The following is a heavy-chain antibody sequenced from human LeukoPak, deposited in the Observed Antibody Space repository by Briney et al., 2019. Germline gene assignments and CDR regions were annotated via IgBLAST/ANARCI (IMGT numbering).Heavy chain of an antibody. CDR3: ARGTTTYFDYYYLDV. V-gene: IGHV4-59*01. CDR1: GGSISSYY. Sequence: SETLSLTCTVSGGSISSYYWSWIRQPPGKGLEWIGYIFYSGSTNYNPSLKSRVTISVDTSKNQFSLKLSSVTAADTAVYYCARGTTTYFDYYYLDVWGKGTTVTVSS. J-gene: IGHJ6*03. CDR2: IFYSGST. D-gene: IGHD1/OR15-1a*01.